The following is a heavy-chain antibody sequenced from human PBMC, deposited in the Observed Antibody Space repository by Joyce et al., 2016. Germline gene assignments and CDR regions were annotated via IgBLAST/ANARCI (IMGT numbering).Heavy chain of an antibody. CDR3: ARRPYNVHTPLGSDWYFDL. CDR2: VYLHGIT. V-gene: IGHV4-38-2*01. Sequence: QVQLQESGPGLVKPSETLSLTCGVSGLSFDLHSFWVWIRQPPGKGLEWIGNVYLHGITHDSPALKSRGTISMDTSKNQFSLNLNSLTAADTAVYFCARRPYNVHTPLGSDWYFDLWGRGTLVTVSS. D-gene: IGHD5-18*01. J-gene: IGHJ2*01. CDR1: GLSFDLHSF.